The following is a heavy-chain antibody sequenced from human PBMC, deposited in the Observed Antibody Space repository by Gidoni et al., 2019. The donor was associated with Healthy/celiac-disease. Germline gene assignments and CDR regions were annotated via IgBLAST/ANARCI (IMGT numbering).Heavy chain of an antibody. CDR3: AKGIMSYDPRGFDY. J-gene: IGHJ4*02. CDR2: ISGSGGST. CDR1: GFTFSCYA. Sequence: EVQLLESGGGLVQPGGSLRLSCAASGFTFSCYAMGWVRQAPGRGLGWGSAISGSGGSTYYADSVKGRFTISRDNSKNTLYLQMNSLRAEDTAVYYCAKGIMSYDPRGFDYWGQGTLVTVSS. V-gene: IGHV3-23*01. D-gene: IGHD3-16*01.